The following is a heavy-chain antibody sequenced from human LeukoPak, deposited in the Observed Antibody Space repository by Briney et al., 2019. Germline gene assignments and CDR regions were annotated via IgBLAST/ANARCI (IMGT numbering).Heavy chain of an antibody. CDR3: AKVLTGSQDY. D-gene: IGHD1-14*01. J-gene: IGHJ4*02. V-gene: IGHV3-23*01. CDR1: GFTFNSYA. CDR2: TGGGGENT. Sequence: GGSLRLSCAASGFTFNSYALSWVRQAPGKGLEWVSTTGGGGENTYYADSVKGRFTISRDSSKNTVYLHMKSLRAEDTAVYFCAKVLTGSQDYWGQGTLVTVTS.